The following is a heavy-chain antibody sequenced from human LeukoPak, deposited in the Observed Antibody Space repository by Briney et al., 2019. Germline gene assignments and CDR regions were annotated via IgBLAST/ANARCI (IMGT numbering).Heavy chain of an antibody. CDR3: TTADVYYYDSSGYYYGHY. J-gene: IGHJ4*02. CDR1: GFTFSSYA. Sequence: PGGSLRLSCAASGFTFSSYAMSWVRQAPGKGLEWVGRIKSKTDGGTTDYAAPVKGRFTISRDDSKNTLYLQMNSLKTEDTAVYYCTTADVYYYDSSGYYYGHYWGQGTLVSVSS. V-gene: IGHV3-15*01. D-gene: IGHD3-22*01. CDR2: IKSKTDGGTT.